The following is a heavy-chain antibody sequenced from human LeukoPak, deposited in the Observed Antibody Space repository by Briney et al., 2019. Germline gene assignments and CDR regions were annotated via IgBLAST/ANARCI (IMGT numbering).Heavy chain of an antibody. J-gene: IGHJ6*03. CDR1: GGSIGTYF. D-gene: IGHD3-3*01. CDR3: ARHITVAYYDFWSGYMSPYYMDV. CDR2: VYHTGST. V-gene: IGHV4-59*08. Sequence: SETLSLTCTVSGGSIGTYFWSWIRQPPGKGLEWLGYVYHTGSTNYNPPLKSRVTISVDTSKNQFSLKLSSVTAADTAVYYCARHITVAYYDFWSGYMSPYYMDVWGKGTTVTVSS.